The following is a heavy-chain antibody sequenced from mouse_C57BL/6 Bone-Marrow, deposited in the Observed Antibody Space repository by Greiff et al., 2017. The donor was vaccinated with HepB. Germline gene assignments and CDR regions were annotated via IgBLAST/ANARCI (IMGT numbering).Heavy chain of an antibody. CDR1: GYTFTSYW. CDR2: IHPNSGST. CDR3: AREELLWLRPYYYAMDY. Sequence: VQLQQPGAELVKPGASVKLSCKASGYTFTSYWMHWVKQRPGQGLEWIGMIHPNSGSTNYNEKFKSKATLTVDKSSSTAYMQLSSLTSEDSAVYYCAREELLWLRPYYYAMDYWGQGTSVTVSS. V-gene: IGHV1-64*01. J-gene: IGHJ4*01. D-gene: IGHD2-2*01.